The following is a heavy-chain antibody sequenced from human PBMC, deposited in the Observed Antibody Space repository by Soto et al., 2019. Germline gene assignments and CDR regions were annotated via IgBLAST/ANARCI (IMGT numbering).Heavy chain of an antibody. Sequence: QVHVVQSGAEVKKPGASVKVSCKASGYTLTSYGINWVRQAPGQGLEWMGRISTYNGNTEYTQKFQGRVTMTTDTSTSTAYMEVRSLTSDDTAVYYCATLFGGNYFAYWGQGTLVAVSS. D-gene: IGHD1-26*01. V-gene: IGHV1-18*01. J-gene: IGHJ4*02. CDR1: GYTLTSYG. CDR2: ISTYNGNT. CDR3: ATLFGGNYFAY.